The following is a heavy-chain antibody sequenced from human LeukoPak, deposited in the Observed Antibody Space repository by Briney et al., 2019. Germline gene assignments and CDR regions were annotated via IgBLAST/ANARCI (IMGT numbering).Heavy chain of an antibody. V-gene: IGHV3-23*01. Sequence: GGSPRLSCAASGFTFSSYAMSWVRQAPGKGLEWVSAISGSGGSTYYADSVKGRFTISRDNSKNTLYLQMNSLRAEDTAVYYCARDLSSGWDAFDIWGQGTMVTVSS. CDR3: ARDLSSGWDAFDI. CDR2: ISGSGGST. CDR1: GFTFSSYA. D-gene: IGHD6-19*01. J-gene: IGHJ3*02.